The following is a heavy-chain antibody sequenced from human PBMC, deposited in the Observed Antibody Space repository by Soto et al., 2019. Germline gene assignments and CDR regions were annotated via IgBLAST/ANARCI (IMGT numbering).Heavy chain of an antibody. D-gene: IGHD1-1*01. CDR3: ARRYGYSFDY. V-gene: IGHV4-39*01. Sequence: ETLSLTCSVSGDSISNSRFYWAWIRQPPGEGLEWIGSIYHTGNAYYNPSLKSRVTISVDTSKNQFSLKLTSVTAADTAVYYCARRYGYSFDYWGQGTLVTVSS. J-gene: IGHJ4*02. CDR1: GDSISNSRFY. CDR2: IYHTGNA.